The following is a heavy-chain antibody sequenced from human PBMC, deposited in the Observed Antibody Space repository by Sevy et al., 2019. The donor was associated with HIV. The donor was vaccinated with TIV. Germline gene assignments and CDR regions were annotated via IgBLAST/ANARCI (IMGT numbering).Heavy chain of an antibody. J-gene: IGHJ3*02. CDR2: ISYDGSNK. CDR3: ARDYYLI. D-gene: IGHD3-22*01. Sequence: GESLNISCAASGFTFSSYAMHWVRQAPGKGLEWVVVISYDGSNKYYADSVKGRFTISRDNSKNTLYLQMNSLRAEDTAVYYCARDYYLIWGQGTMVTVSS. V-gene: IGHV3-30-3*01. CDR1: GFTFSSYA.